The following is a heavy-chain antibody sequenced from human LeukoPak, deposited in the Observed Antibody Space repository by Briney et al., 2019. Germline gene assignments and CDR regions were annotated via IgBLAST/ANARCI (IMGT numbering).Heavy chain of an antibody. Sequence: GASVKVSCKASGYTFTGYYMHWVRQAPGQGLEWMGRINPNSGGTNYAQKFQGRVTMTRDTSISTAYMELSRLRSDDTAVYYCARDHPYDFWSGSHYNWFDPWGQGTLVTVSS. D-gene: IGHD3-3*01. CDR3: ARDHPYDFWSGSHYNWFDP. J-gene: IGHJ5*02. CDR1: GYTFTGYY. CDR2: INPNSGGT. V-gene: IGHV1-2*06.